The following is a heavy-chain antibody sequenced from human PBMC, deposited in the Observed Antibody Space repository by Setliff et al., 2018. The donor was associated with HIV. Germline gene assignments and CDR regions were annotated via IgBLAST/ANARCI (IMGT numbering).Heavy chain of an antibody. Sequence: VGSLRLSCAASGFTVSSDYMSWVRQAPGKGLEWLSTIYGGASTYYADFVKGRFTISRDNSKNTIFLQMNGLRGDDTAIYYCVRDTEVSSSWSFDYWGQGTLVTVSS. D-gene: IGHD6-13*01. CDR3: VRDTEVSSSWSFDY. V-gene: IGHV3-53*01. CDR1: GFTVSSDY. J-gene: IGHJ4*02. CDR2: IYGGAST.